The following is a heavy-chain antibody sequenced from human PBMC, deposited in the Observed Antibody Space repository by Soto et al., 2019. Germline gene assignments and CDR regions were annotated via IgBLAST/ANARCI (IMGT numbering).Heavy chain of an antibody. CDR2: INPNSGGT. CDR3: ARGGDYSNYYYYGMDV. D-gene: IGHD4-4*01. CDR1: GYTFTSYG. V-gene: IGHV1-2*04. Sequence: ASVKVSCKASGYTFTSYGISWVRQSPGQGLEWMGWINPNSGGTNYAQKFQGWVTMTRDTSISTAYMELSRLRSDDTAVYYCARGGDYSNYYYYGMDVWGQGTTVTVSS. J-gene: IGHJ6*02.